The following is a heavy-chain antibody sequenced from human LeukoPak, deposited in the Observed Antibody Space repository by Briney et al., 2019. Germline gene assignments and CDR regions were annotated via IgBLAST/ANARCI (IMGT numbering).Heavy chain of an antibody. CDR2: ISYTGST. J-gene: IGHJ3*02. Sequence: ASETLSLTCTVSDGSISSYYWSWMRQPPGKGLEWIGYISYTGSTNYNPSLKSRVTISVDTSKDQFSLKLSSVTAADTAVYYCARDYYDSSGYFVNDAFDIWGQGTMVTVSS. CDR3: ARDYYDSSGYFVNDAFDI. D-gene: IGHD3-22*01. V-gene: IGHV4-59*12. CDR1: DGSISSYY.